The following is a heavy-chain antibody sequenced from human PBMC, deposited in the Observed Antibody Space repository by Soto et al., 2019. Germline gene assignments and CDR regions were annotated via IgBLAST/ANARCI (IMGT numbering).Heavy chain of an antibody. CDR1: GGSVSSGSYY. CDR3: ARQIYDSDTGPNFQYYFDS. D-gene: IGHD3-22*01. CDR2: IYNSGST. Sequence: SETLSLTCTVSGGSVSSGSYYWSWIRQPPGKGLEWIGYIYNSGSTNYNPSLKSRVTISVTKSITTVFLQWSSLRASDTAMYYCARQIYDSDTGPNFQYYFDSWGQGTPVTVSS. J-gene: IGHJ4*02. V-gene: IGHV4-61*01.